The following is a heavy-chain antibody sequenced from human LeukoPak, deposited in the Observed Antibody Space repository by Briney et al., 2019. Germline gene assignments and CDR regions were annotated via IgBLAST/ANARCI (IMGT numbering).Heavy chain of an antibody. CDR1: GFSFMNAW. CDR2: IKSNADGGTP. J-gene: IGHJ4*02. Sequence: GGSLRLSXAASGFSFMNAWMIWVRQAPGKGLEWVGRIKSNADGGTPDYAAPARGRFTISRDDSKDTLYLQMNGLKTEDTAVYYCTTFYHEYSPYWGRGTLVTVSS. V-gene: IGHV3-15*01. CDR3: TTFYHEYSPY. D-gene: IGHD2/OR15-2a*01.